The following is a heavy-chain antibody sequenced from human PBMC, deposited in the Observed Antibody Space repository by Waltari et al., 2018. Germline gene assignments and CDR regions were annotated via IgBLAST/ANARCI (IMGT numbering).Heavy chain of an antibody. CDR2: IYHSGST. D-gene: IGHD3-3*02. CDR3: ARGSFGVVIRSVYYYMDV. J-gene: IGHJ6*03. Sequence: QVQLQESGPGLVKPSETLSLTCTVSGGTISTYYWTCIRHPPGKGLAWIGYIYHSGSTNYNPSLKSRLTMSVDTSKNQFSLRLSSVTAADTAVYYCARGSFGVVIRSVYYYMDVWGKGTTVTVSS. V-gene: IGHV4-59*01. CDR1: GGTISTYY.